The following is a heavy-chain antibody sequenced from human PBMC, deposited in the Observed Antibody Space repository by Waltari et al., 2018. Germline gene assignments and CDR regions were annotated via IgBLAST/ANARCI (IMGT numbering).Heavy chain of an antibody. Sequence: QLQMQESGPGLAKPSETLSLTCTVSGESISSGSYSWGWIRQPPGQGLEWIGNISYVGSTYNPSLKSRVIMSVDTSNNQFSLKLTSVTAADTAVYYCARLSIYRGRLDTWGQGTLVTVSS. CDR3: ARLSIYRGRLDT. D-gene: IGHD2-21*01. J-gene: IGHJ5*02. V-gene: IGHV4-39*01. CDR1: GESISSGSYS. CDR2: ISYVGST.